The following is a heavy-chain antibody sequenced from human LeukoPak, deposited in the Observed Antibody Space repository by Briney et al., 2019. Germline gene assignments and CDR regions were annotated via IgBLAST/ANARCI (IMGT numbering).Heavy chain of an antibody. Sequence: GASVKVSCKASGYTFTRYYLHWVRQAPGQGLEWMGIIFPSSGNTNYAQKFQGRVTMTRDMSTSTVYMELSSLRSEDTAVYYCVREFSGGYSDYWGQGTLVTVSS. J-gene: IGHJ4*02. CDR3: VREFSGGYSDY. CDR2: IFPSSGNT. D-gene: IGHD3-16*01. CDR1: GYTFTRYY. V-gene: IGHV1-46*01.